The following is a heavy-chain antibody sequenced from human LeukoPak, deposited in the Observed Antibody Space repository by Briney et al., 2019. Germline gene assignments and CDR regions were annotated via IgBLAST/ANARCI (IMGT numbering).Heavy chain of an antibody. CDR3: GSPGTYYYDRSGYYWDFDY. CDR2: INPILGTA. J-gene: IGHJ4*02. Sequence: SVKVSCKASGGTFSSCAISWLRQPPGQGLEWMGRINPILGTANYAQKFQGRVTITTDESTSTAYMELSSLRTEDTAVYYCGSPGTYYYDRSGYYWDFDYWGQGTLVTVSS. CDR1: GGTFSSCA. D-gene: IGHD3-22*01. V-gene: IGHV1-69*11.